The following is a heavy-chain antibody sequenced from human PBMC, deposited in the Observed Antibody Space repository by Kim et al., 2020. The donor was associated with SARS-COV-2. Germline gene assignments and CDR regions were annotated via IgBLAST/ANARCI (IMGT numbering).Heavy chain of an antibody. CDR3: TRVPGTTLAFWYAFD. CDR2: IRSKVNGYST. CDR1: GFTFSDSA. J-gene: IGHJ3*02. V-gene: IGHV3-73*01. Sequence: GGSLRLSCGASGFTFSDSAMHWVRRASGKGLEWVARIRSKVNGYSTAYSASVRVRFTISRDDSRNTAYLQMNSLKTEDTDVYYCTRVPGTTLAFWYAFD. D-gene: IGHD1-1*01.